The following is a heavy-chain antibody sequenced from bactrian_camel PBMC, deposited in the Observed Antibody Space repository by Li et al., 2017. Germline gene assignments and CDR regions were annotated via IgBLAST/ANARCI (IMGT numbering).Heavy chain of an antibody. D-gene: IGHD7*01. J-gene: IGHJ6*01. CDR3: AADCPFRCAGGQCRETALVETTDFGY. V-gene: IGHV3S53*01. Sequence: HVQLVESGGGSVQAGGSLRLSCVVSGFVNCLGWFRQVPGKEREGVAAIESDGRINYSDSVKGRLTISQDIAKNTLYLQMNSLKPEDTATYYCAADCPFRCAGGQCRETALVETTDFGYWGQGTQVTVS. CDR1: GFVNC. CDR2: IESDGRI.